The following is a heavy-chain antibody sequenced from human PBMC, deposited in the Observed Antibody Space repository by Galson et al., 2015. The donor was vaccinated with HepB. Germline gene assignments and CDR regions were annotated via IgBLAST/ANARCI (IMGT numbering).Heavy chain of an antibody. V-gene: IGHV3-7*03. J-gene: IGHJ6*03. CDR3: ARVAYGDYYYYYYMDV. CDR2: IKQDGSEK. CDR1: GFTFSSYW. Sequence: SLRLSCAASGFTFSSYWMSWVRQAPGKGLEWVANIKQDGSEKYYVDSVKGRFTISRDNAKNSLYLQMNSLRAEDTAVYYCARVAYGDYYYYYYMDVWGKGTTVTVSS. D-gene: IGHD4-17*01.